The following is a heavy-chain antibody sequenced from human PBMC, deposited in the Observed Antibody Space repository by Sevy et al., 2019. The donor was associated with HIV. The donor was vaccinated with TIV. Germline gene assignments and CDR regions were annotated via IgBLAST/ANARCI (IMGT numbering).Heavy chain of an antibody. CDR3: ARGYCSSTSCYTGWFDP. J-gene: IGHJ5*02. V-gene: IGHV1-46*01. D-gene: IGHD2-2*02. Sequence: ASVKVSCKASGYTFSSYNMHWVRQAPGQGLEWMGIINPSGGSTSYAQKFQGRVTMTRDTSTSTVYMELSSLRSEDTAVYYCARGYCSSTSCYTGWFDPWGQGTLVTVSS. CDR2: INPSGGST. CDR1: GYTFSSYN.